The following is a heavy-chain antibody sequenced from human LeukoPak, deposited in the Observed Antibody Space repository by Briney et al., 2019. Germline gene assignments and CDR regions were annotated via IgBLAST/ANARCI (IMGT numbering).Heavy chain of an antibody. J-gene: IGHJ4*02. D-gene: IGHD2-2*01. V-gene: IGHV4-59*01. Sequence: SETLSLTCTVSRGSISRYYWNWIRQSPRRGLEWIGYMFHSGSPNYNPSLKSRVAISIDTSKNQFSLKLSSVTAADTAVYYCARGSRYCSTTSCSSFDYWGQGTLVTVSS. CDR1: RGSISRYY. CDR3: ARGSRYCSTTSCSSFDY. CDR2: MFHSGSP.